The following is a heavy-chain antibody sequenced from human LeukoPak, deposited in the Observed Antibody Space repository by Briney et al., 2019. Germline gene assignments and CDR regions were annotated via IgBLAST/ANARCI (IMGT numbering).Heavy chain of an antibody. CDR1: GFTFGSYG. Sequence: GRSLRLSCAASGFTFGSYGMHWVRQAPGKGLEWVAVISYDGSNKYYADSVKGRFTISRDNSKNTLYLQMNSLRAEDTAVYYCAKDRAWTATFDYWGQGTLVTVSS. D-gene: IGHD3/OR15-3a*01. CDR3: AKDRAWTATFDY. V-gene: IGHV3-30*18. J-gene: IGHJ4*02. CDR2: ISYDGSNK.